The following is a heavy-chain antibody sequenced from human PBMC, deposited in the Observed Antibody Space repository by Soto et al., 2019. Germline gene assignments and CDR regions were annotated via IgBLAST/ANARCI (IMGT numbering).Heavy chain of an antibody. J-gene: IGHJ6*02. V-gene: IGHV5-10-1*01. D-gene: IGHD2-15*01. Sequence: GESLKISCKGSGYSFTSYWISWVRQMPGKGLEWMGRIDPSDSYTNYSPSFQGHVTTSADKSISTAYLQWSSLKASDTAMYYCARLNGCSGGSCYSSGWGNSYYYYYGMDVWGQGTTVTVSS. CDR2: IDPSDSYT. CDR1: GYSFTSYW. CDR3: ARLNGCSGGSCYSSGWGNSYYYYYGMDV.